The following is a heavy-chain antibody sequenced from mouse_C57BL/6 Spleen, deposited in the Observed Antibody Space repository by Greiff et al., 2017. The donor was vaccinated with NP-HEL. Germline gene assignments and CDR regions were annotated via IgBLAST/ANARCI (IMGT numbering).Heavy chain of an antibody. CDR2: ISSGSSTI. V-gene: IGHV5-17*01. Sequence: EVKLMESGGGLVKPGGSLKLSCAASGFTFSDYGMHWVRQAPEKGLEWVAYISSGSSTIYYADTVKGRFTISRDNAKNTLFLQMTSLRSEDTAMYYCARTFDGYYVDYFDYWGQGTPLTVSS. J-gene: IGHJ2*01. D-gene: IGHD2-3*01. CDR3: ARTFDGYYVDYFDY. CDR1: GFTFSDYG.